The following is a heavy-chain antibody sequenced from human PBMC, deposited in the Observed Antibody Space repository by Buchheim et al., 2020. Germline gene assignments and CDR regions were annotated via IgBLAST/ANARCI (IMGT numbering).Heavy chain of an antibody. CDR3: ARVSMGGYDY. CDR2: FISSGVNT. D-gene: IGHD1-26*01. CDR1: GFTFINYG. V-gene: IGHV3-64*01. J-gene: IGHJ4*02. Sequence: EVQLVQSGGGLVQPGGSLRLSCAASGFTFINYGFHWVRQAPGKGLEYVSAFISSGVNTYYVNSVKGSFIFSRDNSKIPLFFQMGSLRAEDMAVYYCARVSMGGYDYWGQGTL.